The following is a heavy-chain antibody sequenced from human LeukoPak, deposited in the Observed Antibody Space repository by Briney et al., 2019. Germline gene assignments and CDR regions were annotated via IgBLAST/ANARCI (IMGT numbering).Heavy chain of an antibody. J-gene: IGHJ4*02. D-gene: IGHD3-16*01. V-gene: IGHV3-30*04. CDR3: ARDFAGGDDY. CDR1: GFAFSNYA. CDR2: ISYDGSNK. Sequence: GRSLRLSCAASGFAFSNYAMHWVRQAPGKGLEWVAVISYDGSNKYYADSVKGRFTISRDNSKNTLYLQMNSRRAEDTAVYYCARDFAGGDDYWGRGTLVTVSS.